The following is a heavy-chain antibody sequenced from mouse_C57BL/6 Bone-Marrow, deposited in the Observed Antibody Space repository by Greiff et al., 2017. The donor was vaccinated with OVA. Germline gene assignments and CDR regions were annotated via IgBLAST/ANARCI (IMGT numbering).Heavy chain of an antibody. D-gene: IGHD1-1*01. CDR3: ARHPYYYGSSGDYAMDY. J-gene: IGHJ4*01. Sequence: EVQRVESGGGLVQPGESLKLSCESNEYEFPSHDMSWVRKTPEKRLELVAAINSDGGSTYYPDTMERRFIISRDNTKKTLYLQMSSLRSEDTALYYCARHPYYYGSSGDYAMDYWGQGTSVTVSS. V-gene: IGHV5-2*01. CDR2: INSDGGST. CDR1: EYEFPSHD.